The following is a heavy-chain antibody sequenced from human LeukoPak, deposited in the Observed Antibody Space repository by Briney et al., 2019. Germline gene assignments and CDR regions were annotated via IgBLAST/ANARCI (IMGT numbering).Heavy chain of an antibody. CDR3: ARGGWYKGYFQH. CDR2: IYYSGST. V-gene: IGHV4-59*01. CDR1: GGSISSYY. J-gene: IGHJ1*01. Sequence: SETLSLTCTVSGGSISSYYWSWIRQPPGKGLEWIGYIYYSGSTNYNPSLKSRVTISVDTSKNQFSLKLSSVTAADTAVYYCARGGWYKGYFQHWGQGILVTVSS. D-gene: IGHD1-1*01.